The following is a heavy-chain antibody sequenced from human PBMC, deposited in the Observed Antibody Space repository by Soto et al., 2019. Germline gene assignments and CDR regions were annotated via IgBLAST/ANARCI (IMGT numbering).Heavy chain of an antibody. Sequence: TLSVTCTVSGDSVNSGRYYWHWIRQLPGKGLEWIGYIFYSGTTYYNPSLMSRVTTSLDTSKNDLSLKLTSVTAADTAVYFCARGHSVAARGGMDVWGQGTTVTVSS. CDR3: ARGHSVAARGGMDV. V-gene: IGHV4-31*03. CDR1: GDSVNSGRYY. CDR2: IFYSGTT. D-gene: IGHD6-6*01. J-gene: IGHJ6*01.